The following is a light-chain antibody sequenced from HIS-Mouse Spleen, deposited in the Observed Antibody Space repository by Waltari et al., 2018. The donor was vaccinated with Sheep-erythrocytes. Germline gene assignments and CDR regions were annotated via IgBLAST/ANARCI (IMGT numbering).Light chain of an antibody. Sequence: SSELTQDPAVSVALGQTVRITCQGDSLRSYYASWYQQKPGQAPVLVIYGKNNRPSGIPERFSGSNSGNTATLTISGTQAMDEADYYCQAWDSSTAVVFGGGTKLTVL. CDR3: QAWDSSTAVV. CDR2: GKN. CDR1: SLRSYY. V-gene: IGLV3-19*01. J-gene: IGLJ2*01.